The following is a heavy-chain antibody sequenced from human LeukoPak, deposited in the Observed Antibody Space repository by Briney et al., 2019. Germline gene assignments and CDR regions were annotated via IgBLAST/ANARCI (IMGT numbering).Heavy chain of an antibody. Sequence: GGSLRLSCAASGFTFSYFYMSWIRQAPGKGLEWVSYISSSGSTIFYADSVKGRFTISRDNAKNSLYLQMNSLRAEDTAVYYCAKGIAAAGQWYNWFDPWGQGTLVTVSS. J-gene: IGHJ5*02. D-gene: IGHD6-13*01. V-gene: IGHV3-11*01. CDR3: AKGIAAAGQWYNWFDP. CDR1: GFTFSYFY. CDR2: ISSSGSTI.